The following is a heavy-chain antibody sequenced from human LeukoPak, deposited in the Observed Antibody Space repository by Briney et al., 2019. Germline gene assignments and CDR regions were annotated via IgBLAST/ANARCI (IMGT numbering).Heavy chain of an antibody. CDR3: ARHRLTGYFDY. CDR2: MDYSGST. D-gene: IGHD1-20*01. Sequence: SETLSLTCTVSGGSIRRYYWTWIRQPPGRGLEWIGYMDYSGSTNYNPSLKSRVTISVDTSKNQFSLKLSSVTAADTAVYYCARHRLTGYFDYWGQGTLVTVSS. CDR1: GGSIRRYY. J-gene: IGHJ4*02. V-gene: IGHV4-59*08.